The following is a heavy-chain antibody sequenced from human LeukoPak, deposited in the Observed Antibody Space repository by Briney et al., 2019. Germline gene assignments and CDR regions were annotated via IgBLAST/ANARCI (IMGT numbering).Heavy chain of an antibody. CDR3: ATGYVGAKHPFDY. D-gene: IGHD1-26*01. CDR2: INAGNGNT. Sequence: ASVKVSCKASGYTFTSYAMHWVRQAPGQRLEWMGWINAGNGNTKYSQKFQGRVTITRDTSASTAYMELSSLRSEDTAVYYCATGYVGAKHPFDYWGQGTLVTVSS. CDR1: GYTFTSYA. V-gene: IGHV1-3*01. J-gene: IGHJ4*02.